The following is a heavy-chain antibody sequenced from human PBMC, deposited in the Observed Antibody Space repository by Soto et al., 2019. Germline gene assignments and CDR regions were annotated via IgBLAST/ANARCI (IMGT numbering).Heavy chain of an antibody. V-gene: IGHV4-59*01. CDR2: SYFSGGT. D-gene: IGHD1-1*01. CDR3: VGTGTTVDY. CDR1: NDSINSYY. J-gene: IGHJ4*02. Sequence: PSETLSLTCTVSNDSINSYYWGWIRQPPGKGLEWIGYSYFSGGTDYNPSLKGRVTISVDRSRNQFSLKLTSVTAADTAVYYCVGTGTTVDYWGRGTLVTVSS.